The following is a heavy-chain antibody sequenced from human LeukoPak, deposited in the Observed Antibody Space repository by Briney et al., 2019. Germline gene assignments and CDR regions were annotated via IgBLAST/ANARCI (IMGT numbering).Heavy chain of an antibody. V-gene: IGHV4-30-4*08. CDR2: IYYSGST. D-gene: IGHD5-12*01. Sequence: SETLSLTCTVSGGSISSGDYYWSWIRQPPGKGLEWIGYIYYSGSTYYNPSLKSRVTISIDASKNQFSLKLNSGTAADTAMYYCARATYSGYDFGYWGRGTLVTVSS. J-gene: IGHJ4*02. CDR3: ARATYSGYDFGY. CDR1: GGSISSGDYY.